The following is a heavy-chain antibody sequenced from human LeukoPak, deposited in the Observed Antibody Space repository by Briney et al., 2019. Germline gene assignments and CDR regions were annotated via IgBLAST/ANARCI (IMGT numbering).Heavy chain of an antibody. V-gene: IGHV3-20*04. J-gene: IGHJ3*02. CDR2: INWNGGST. Sequence: GGSLRLSCAASGFTFDDYGMSWVRQAPGKGLEWVSGINWNGGSTGYADSVKGRFTISRDNAKNTLYLQMNSLRAEDTAVYYCASYIVAGAFDMWGQGTMVTVSS. CDR3: ASYIVAGAFDM. CDR1: GFTFDDYG. D-gene: IGHD5-12*01.